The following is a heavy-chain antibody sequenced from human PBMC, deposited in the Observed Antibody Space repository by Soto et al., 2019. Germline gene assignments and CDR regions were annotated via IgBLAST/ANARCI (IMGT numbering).Heavy chain of an antibody. CDR1: GYTFTGYY. V-gene: IGHV1-2*02. D-gene: IGHD3-3*01. Sequence: GASVKVSCKASGYTFTGYYMHWVRQAPGQGLEWMGWINPNSGGTNYAQKFQGRVTMTRDTSISTAYMELSRLRSDDTAVYYCARAAFRDGPYYDFWSGYHSMDVWGQGTTVTSP. J-gene: IGHJ6*02. CDR3: ARAAFRDGPYYDFWSGYHSMDV. CDR2: INPNSGGT.